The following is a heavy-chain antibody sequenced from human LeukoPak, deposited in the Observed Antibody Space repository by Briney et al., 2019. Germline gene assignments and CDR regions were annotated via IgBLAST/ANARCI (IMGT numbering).Heavy chain of an antibody. J-gene: IGHJ4*02. CDR2: ISSSGSTI. CDR3: AKDVVPAALYYFDY. D-gene: IGHD2-2*01. V-gene: IGHV3-11*01. CDR1: GFTFSDYY. Sequence: GGSLRLSCAASGFTFSDYYMSWIRQAPGKGLVWVSYISSSGSTIYYADSVKGRFTISRDNAKNSLYLQMNSLRAEDTAVYYCAKDVVPAALYYFDYWGQGTLVTVSS.